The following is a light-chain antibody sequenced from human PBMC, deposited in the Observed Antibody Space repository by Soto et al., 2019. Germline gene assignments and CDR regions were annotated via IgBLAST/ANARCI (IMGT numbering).Light chain of an antibody. CDR1: SSNIGAPYD. CDR2: GGN. Sequence: QSVLTQPPSVSGAPGQGVTISCTGSSSNIGAPYDVHWYQHLPGTAPKLLIYGGNNRPSGVPDRFSGSRSGTSASLAITGVSAEDMIVYYSETYDICLNNIVFGNGTKVSVL. V-gene: IGLV1-40*01. CDR3: ETYDICLNNIV. J-gene: IGLJ1*01.